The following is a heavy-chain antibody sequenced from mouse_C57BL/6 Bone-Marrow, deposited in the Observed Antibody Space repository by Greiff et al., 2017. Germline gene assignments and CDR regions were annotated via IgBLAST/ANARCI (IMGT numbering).Heavy chain of an antibody. CDR1: GFTFSCYA. V-gene: IGHV5-9-1*02. D-gene: IGHD1-1*01. CDR3: TRERGYGSSPYYFDY. J-gene: IGHJ2*01. CDR2: ISSGGDYI. Sequence: EVHLVESGEGLVKPGGSLKLSCAASGFTFSCYAMSWVRQTPEKRLEWVAYISSGGDYIYYADTVKGRFTISRDNARNTLYLQMSSLKSEDTAMYYCTRERGYGSSPYYFDYWGQGTTLTVSS.